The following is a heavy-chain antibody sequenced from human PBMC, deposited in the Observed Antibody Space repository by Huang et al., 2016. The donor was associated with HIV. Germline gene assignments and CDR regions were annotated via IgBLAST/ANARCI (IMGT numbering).Heavy chain of an antibody. Sequence: QVQLQESGPGLVKPSQTLSLTCTVSGDSIRSGGFYWTWIRQSPAKGLEWIGYIYYSWSSDYHPSLKSRVSISIDAFKNRVSLKLKSVTVADTAVYYCARAPATHSVFFYWGQGTLVTVSA. V-gene: IGHV4-30-4*08. D-gene: IGHD3-3*01. J-gene: IGHJ4*02. CDR1: GDSIRSGGFY. CDR2: IYYSWSS. CDR3: ARAPATHSVFFY.